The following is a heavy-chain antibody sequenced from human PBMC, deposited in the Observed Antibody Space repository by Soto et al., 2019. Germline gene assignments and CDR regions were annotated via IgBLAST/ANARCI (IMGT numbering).Heavy chain of an antibody. CDR1: GFTLSSYW. Sequence: GGSLRLSCAASGFTLSSYWMSWVRQAPGKGLEWVANIKQDGSEEYYVDSLKGRFTISRDNAKDSLYLQMNSLRAEDTAVYYCARDPFDSDSGGYAAFDIWGQGTMVTVSS. CDR2: IKQDGSEE. J-gene: IGHJ3*02. V-gene: IGHV3-7*01. CDR3: ARDPFDSDSGGYAAFDI. D-gene: IGHD3-10*01.